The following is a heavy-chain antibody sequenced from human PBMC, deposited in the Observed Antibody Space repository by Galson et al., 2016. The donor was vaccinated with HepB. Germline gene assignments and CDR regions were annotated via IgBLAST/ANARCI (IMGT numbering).Heavy chain of an antibody. CDR1: GGSISRSNYF. V-gene: IGHV4-39*01. CDR3: ARHLLSPYCSGGSCYYFDY. D-gene: IGHD2-15*01. J-gene: IGHJ4*02. Sequence: SETLSLTCNVSGGSISRSNYFWAWVRQTPGKGLEWIGSIYYNGITYYNPSLKSRLTISVETSKNHFSLRLSSVTAADTAVYFCARHLLSPYCSGGSCYYFDYWCQGTLVTVSS. CDR2: IYYNGIT.